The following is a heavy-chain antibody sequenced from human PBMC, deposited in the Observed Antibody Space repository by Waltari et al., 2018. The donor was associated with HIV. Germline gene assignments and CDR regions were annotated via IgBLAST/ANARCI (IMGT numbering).Heavy chain of an antibody. V-gene: IGHV3-15*01. CDR1: GFTFTNAW. J-gene: IGHJ6*02. CDR3: TTRSRPSYYFGLDV. D-gene: IGHD2-15*01. Sequence: EVQLVESGGGLVKPGESLRLSCAASGFTFTNAWMTWVRQAPGKRPEWVGRNKSKTRPGTSTDDAAPVKDRFIISRDDSKNTLYLQMNSLKIEDTAVYYCTTRSRPSYYFGLDVWGQGTTVTVSS. CDR2: NKSKTRPGTST.